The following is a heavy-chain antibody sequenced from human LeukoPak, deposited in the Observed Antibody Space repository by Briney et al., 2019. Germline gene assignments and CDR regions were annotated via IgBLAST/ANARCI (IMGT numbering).Heavy chain of an antibody. V-gene: IGHV3-53*01. D-gene: IGHD6-13*01. CDR3: AKEWVIAAAGLRPIDY. Sequence: GGSLRLSCAASGFTVSSNYMSWVRQAPGKGLEWVSVIYSGGSTYYADSVKGRFTISRDNAKNSLYLQMNSLRVEDTAVYYCAKEWVIAAAGLRPIDYWGQGTLVTVSS. J-gene: IGHJ4*02. CDR1: GFTVSSNY. CDR2: IYSGGST.